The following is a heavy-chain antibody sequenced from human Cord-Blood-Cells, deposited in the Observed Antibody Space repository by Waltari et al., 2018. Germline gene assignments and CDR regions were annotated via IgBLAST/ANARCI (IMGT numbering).Heavy chain of an antibody. J-gene: IGHJ4*02. CDR2: IWYDGSNK. V-gene: IGHV3-33*01. D-gene: IGHD2-2*01. Sequence: QVQLVESGGGVVQPGRSLRLSCSASGFAFSSYGMHWVRQAPGKGLEWVAVIWYDGSNKYYADSVKGRFTISRDNSKNTLYLQMNSLRAEDTAVYYCSREGESTSCFDYWGQGTLVTVSS. CDR1: GFAFSSYG. CDR3: SREGESTSCFDY.